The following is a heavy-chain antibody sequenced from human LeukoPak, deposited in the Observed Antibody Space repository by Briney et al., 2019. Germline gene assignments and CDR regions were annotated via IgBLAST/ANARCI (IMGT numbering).Heavy chain of an antibody. CDR2: ITPIFGTA. J-gene: IGHJ4*02. Sequence: SVKVSCKASGGTFSSYAISWVRQAPGQGLEWMGGITPIFGTANYAQKFQGRVTITADESTTTAYMELSSLRSEDTAVYYCARDATDGLFGYWGQGTLVTVSS. CDR1: GGTFSSYA. V-gene: IGHV1-69*01. D-gene: IGHD5-24*01. CDR3: ARDATDGLFGY.